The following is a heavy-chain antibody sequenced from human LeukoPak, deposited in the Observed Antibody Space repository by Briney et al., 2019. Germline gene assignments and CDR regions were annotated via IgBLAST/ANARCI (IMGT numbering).Heavy chain of an antibody. CDR3: VRGGYRGFDYEY. J-gene: IGHJ4*02. D-gene: IGHD5-12*01. Sequence: GESLRLSCAASGFTFSTYSMNWLRLAPGKGLEWVSPISPDSNYKYYVDSVKGRFTISRDNAKGSLYLQMNSLRAEDTAVYYCVRGGYRGFDYEYWGQGTLVTVSS. CDR1: GFTFSTYS. V-gene: IGHV3-21*01. CDR2: ISPDSNYK.